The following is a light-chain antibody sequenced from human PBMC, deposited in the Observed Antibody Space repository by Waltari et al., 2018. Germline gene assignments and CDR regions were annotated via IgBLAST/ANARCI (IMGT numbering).Light chain of an antibody. CDR2: AAS. J-gene: IGKJ2*01. V-gene: IGKV3-20*01. Sequence: EIVLTQSPGTLSLSPGKRATLSCRASQSVDNTYLAWYQKKPGQAPRLLIFAASSRATGIPDRFSGGGSGTDFTLTISRLEPEDFAVYYCQQYGGSLPYTFGQGTKLEIK. CDR1: QSVDNTY. CDR3: QQYGGSLPYT.